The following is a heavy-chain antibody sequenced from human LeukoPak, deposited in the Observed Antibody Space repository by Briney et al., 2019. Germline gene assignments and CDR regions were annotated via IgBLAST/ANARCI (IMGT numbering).Heavy chain of an antibody. D-gene: IGHD6-19*01. Sequence: PSQTLSLTCTVSGGSISSGDYYWSWIRQPPGEGLEWIGYIYYSGSTYYNPSLKSRVTISVDTSKNQFSLRLSSVTAADTAVYYCARYGYSSGWSDDYWGQGTLVTVSS. J-gene: IGHJ4*02. CDR1: GGSISSGDYY. CDR2: IYYSGST. CDR3: ARYGYSSGWSDDY. V-gene: IGHV4-30-4*01.